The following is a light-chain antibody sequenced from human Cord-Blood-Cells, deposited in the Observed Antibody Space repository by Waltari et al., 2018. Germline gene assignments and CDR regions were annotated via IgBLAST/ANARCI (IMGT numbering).Light chain of an antibody. CDR1: SSDVGGYNY. V-gene: IGLV2-8*01. J-gene: IGLJ2*01. Sequence: QSALTQPPPASGSPGQSVTISCTGTSSDVGGYNYFSWYQQHPGKAPKLMIYEVSKRPAGGPDRFSGSKSGNTASLTVSGLQAEDEADYYCSSYAGSNNLVVGGGTKLTVL. CDR2: EVS. CDR3: SSYAGSNNLV.